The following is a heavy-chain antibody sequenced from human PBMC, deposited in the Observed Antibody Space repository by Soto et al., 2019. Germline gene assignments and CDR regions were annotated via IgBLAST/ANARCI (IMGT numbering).Heavy chain of an antibody. Sequence: GGSLRLSCAASGFTFSSYVMSWVRQAPGKGLEWVSAISVSGGNTYYADSVKGRFTISRENSKNTLYLQMNSLRAEDTAIYYCANHYCGGDCYNNPEYCDCWGHGTLVTVSS. CDR1: GFTFSSYV. J-gene: IGHJ4*01. D-gene: IGHD2-21*02. V-gene: IGHV3-23*01. CDR2: ISVSGGNT. CDR3: ANHYCGGDCYNNPEYCDC.